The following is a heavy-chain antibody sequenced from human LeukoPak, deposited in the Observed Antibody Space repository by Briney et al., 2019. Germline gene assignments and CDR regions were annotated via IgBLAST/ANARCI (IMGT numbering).Heavy chain of an antibody. Sequence: GGSLRLSCAASGFTFSRFWMSWVRQAPGKGLEWVANIKQDGYEKLYVDSVKGRFTISRDNAKNSLYLQMNSLRAEDTAVYYCAREAAESYGMDVWGQGTTVTVSS. CDR1: GFTFSRFW. V-gene: IGHV3-7*01. CDR3: AREAAESYGMDV. CDR2: IKQDGYEK. D-gene: IGHD3-10*01. J-gene: IGHJ6*02.